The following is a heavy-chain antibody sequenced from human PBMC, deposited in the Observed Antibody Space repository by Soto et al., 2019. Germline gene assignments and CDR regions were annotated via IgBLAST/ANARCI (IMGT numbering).Heavy chain of an antibody. D-gene: IGHD5-12*01. V-gene: IGHV1-69*01. J-gene: IGHJ4*02. CDR2: IIPIFGTA. Sequence: QVQLVQSGAEVKKPGSSVKVSCKASGGTFSSYAISWVRQAPGQGLEWMGGIIPIFGTANYAQKFQGRVTNTAEESTSTGYMELSSLRSGDTAVYYCGRDGGGGYSGYDVGYFDYWGQGTLVTVSS. CDR3: GRDGGGGYSGYDVGYFDY. CDR1: GGTFSSYA.